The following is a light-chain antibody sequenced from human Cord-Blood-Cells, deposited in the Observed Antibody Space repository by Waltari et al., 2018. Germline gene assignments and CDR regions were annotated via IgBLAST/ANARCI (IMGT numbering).Light chain of an antibody. CDR1: QSVSSSY. Sequence: EIVLTQSPGTLSLSPGERATLSCRASQSVSSSYLAWYQQKPGQAPRLLIYGASSRATGIPDRFSGRGPGTDFTLTISSLGPEDFAVYYCQQYGSSQTFGQRTKVEIK. CDR3: QQYGSSQT. CDR2: GAS. J-gene: IGKJ1*01. V-gene: IGKV3-20*01.